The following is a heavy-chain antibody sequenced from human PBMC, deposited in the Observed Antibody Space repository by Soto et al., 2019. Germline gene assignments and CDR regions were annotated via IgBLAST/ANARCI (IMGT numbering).Heavy chain of an antibody. D-gene: IGHD5-12*01. V-gene: IGHV4-30-2*01. Sequence: QLQLHQSGSGLVKASQTLSLTCTLSGASITYGGYYWSWIGQPPGKDLEWLGYISHLESTFYNPSFQSLLTLSIDRSKNQVSLKLASMTAADTAVYYCARGGGYDPFDYWGQGTLVTVAS. J-gene: IGHJ4*02. CDR2: ISHLEST. CDR1: GASITYGGYY. CDR3: ARGGGYDPFDY.